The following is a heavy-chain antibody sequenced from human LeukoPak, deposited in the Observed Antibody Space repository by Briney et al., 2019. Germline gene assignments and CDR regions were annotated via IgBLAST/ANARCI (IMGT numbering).Heavy chain of an antibody. Sequence: PGGSLRLSCAASGFTFSSYSMNWVRQAPGKGLEWVSYISSSSSTIYYADSVKGRFTISRDNAKNSLYLQMNSLRAEDTAVYYCARDTPRSVVAAKHGYWGQGTLVTVSS. CDR2: ISSSSSTI. CDR1: GFTFSSYS. CDR3: ARDTPRSVVAAKHGY. J-gene: IGHJ4*02. D-gene: IGHD2-15*01. V-gene: IGHV3-48*01.